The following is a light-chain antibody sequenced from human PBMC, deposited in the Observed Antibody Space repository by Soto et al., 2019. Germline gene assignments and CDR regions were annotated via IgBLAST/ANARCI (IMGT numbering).Light chain of an antibody. J-gene: IGLJ2*01. CDR1: RNDVGGYNY. Sequence: ALTQPASVSGSPGQSIAISCTGTRNDVGGYNYVSWYQQHPGKAPKLMIYDVSARPSGVANRFSGSKSDNTASLTISGLQAEDEADYYCSSYTSSSTVVFGGGTKLTVL. CDR2: DVS. CDR3: SSYTSSSTVV. V-gene: IGLV2-14*01.